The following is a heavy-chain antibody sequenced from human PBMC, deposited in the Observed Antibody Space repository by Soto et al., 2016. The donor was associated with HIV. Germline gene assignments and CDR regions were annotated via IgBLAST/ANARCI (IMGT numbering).Heavy chain of an antibody. D-gene: IGHD2-21*01. J-gene: IGHJ4*02. CDR1: GFTFSSFA. Sequence: QVQVVESGGGVVQPGRSLRLSCAASGFTFSSFAIHWVRQAPGKGLEWVSLISYDGREKYYAESVKGRFTISRDNSKNTVYLQMNSLRLTDTAVYFCARDSFQGGQHDCQLDHWGQGIVVTVSS. CDR3: ARDSFQGGQHDCQLDH. CDR2: ISYDGREK. V-gene: IGHV3-30*04.